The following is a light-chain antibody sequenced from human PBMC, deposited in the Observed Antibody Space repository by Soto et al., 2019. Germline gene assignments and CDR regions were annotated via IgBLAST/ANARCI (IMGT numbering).Light chain of an antibody. CDR3: CLYVGATTYV. J-gene: IGLJ1*01. CDR1: SGYVGTYSL. CDR2: EGH. V-gene: IGLV2-23*01. Sequence: QSALAQPASVSGSPGQSITISCTGASGYVGTYSLVSWYQQHPGKAPKVVIYEGHKRPSGVPDRFSGSTSVNTASLTISGLQTDDEPDYYCCLYVGATTYVFGTGTKVTVL.